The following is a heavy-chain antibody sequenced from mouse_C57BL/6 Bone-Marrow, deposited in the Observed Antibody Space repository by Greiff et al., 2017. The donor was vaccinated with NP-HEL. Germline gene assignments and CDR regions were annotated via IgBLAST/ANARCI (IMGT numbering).Heavy chain of an antibody. V-gene: IGHV7-1*01. J-gene: IGHJ2*01. CDR2: SRNKANDYTT. CDR1: GFTFSDFY. Sequence: EVKLMESGGGLVQSGRSLRLSCATSGFTFSDFYMEWVRQAPGKGLEWIAASRNKANDYTTEYSASVKGRFIVSRDTSQSILYLQMNALGAEDTAIYYCARDAEGFDYWGQGTTLTVSS. CDR3: ARDAEGFDY.